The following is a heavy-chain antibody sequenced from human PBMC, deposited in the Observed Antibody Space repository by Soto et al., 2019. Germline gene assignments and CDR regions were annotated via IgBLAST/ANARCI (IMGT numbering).Heavy chain of an antibody. V-gene: IGHV4-59*01. Sequence: SETLSLTCTVTGDSISSYFWSWIRQPPGKGLEWIGHLYHTANTNYNASLNSRVTMTTDTSTSTAYMELRSLRSDDTAVYYCARANDAAVPFDYWGQGTLVTVSS. CDR3: ARANDAAVPFDY. J-gene: IGHJ4*02. D-gene: IGHD1-1*01. CDR2: LYHTANT. CDR1: GDSISSYF.